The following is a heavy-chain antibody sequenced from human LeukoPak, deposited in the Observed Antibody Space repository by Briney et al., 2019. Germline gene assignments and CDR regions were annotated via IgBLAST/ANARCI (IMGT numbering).Heavy chain of an antibody. D-gene: IGHD3-10*02. V-gene: IGHV4-38-2*01. CDR3: ARVFAGYFDY. CDR2: IYHSGST. J-gene: IGHJ4*02. CDR1: GYSISSGYY. Sequence: SETLSLTCAVSGYSISSGYYWGWIRQPPGKGLGWIGSIYHSGSTYYNPSLKSRVTISVDTSKNQFSLKLSSVTAADTAVYYCARVFAGYFDYWGQGTLVTVSS.